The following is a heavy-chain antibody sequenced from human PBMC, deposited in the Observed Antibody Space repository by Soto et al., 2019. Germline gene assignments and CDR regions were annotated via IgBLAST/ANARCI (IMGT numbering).Heavy chain of an antibody. CDR2: LSRSGGAT. CDR3: SKGEMSTIRNSFDP. CDR1: GFNTRFYS. Sequence: VGSLRLSCTASGFNTRFYSMSWVRQTPGKGLEWVAALSRSGGATYYADSVRGRFTISRDASKDTLFLQMSNLRAEDTALYYCSKGEMSTIRNSFDPWGQGTLVTVSS. V-gene: IGHV3-23*01. D-gene: IGHD1-7*01. J-gene: IGHJ5*02.